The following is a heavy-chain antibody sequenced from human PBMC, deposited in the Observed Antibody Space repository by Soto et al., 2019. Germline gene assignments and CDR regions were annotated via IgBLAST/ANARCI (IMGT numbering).Heavy chain of an antibody. CDR1: GYTFTSYG. V-gene: IGHV1-18*04. J-gene: IGHJ4*02. CDR2: ISAYNGNT. D-gene: IGHD3-22*01. CDR3: ARDPGRAGYYYDSSGPFGY. Sequence: ASVKVSCKASGYTFTSYGISWVRQAPGQGLEWMGWISAYNGNTNYAQKLQGRVTMTTDTSTSTAYMELRSLRSDDTAVYYCARDPGRAGYYYDSSGPFGYWGQGTLVTVS.